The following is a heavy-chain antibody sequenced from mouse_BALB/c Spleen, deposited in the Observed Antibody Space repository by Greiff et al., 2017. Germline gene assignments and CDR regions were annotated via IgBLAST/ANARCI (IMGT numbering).Heavy chain of an antibody. CDR1: GYSFTSYW. CDR2: IYPRNSDT. V-gene: IGHV1-5*01. CDR3: TRGSTGTDAMDY. D-gene: IGHD4-1*01. J-gene: IGHJ4*01. Sequence: VQLQQFGTVLARPGASVKMSCQASGYSFTSYWLHWVKQRPGPGLEWIGAIYPRNSDTSYNQKFKGKAKLTAVTSASTAYMELSSLTIEDSAVYYCTRGSTGTDAMDYWGQGTSVTVSS.